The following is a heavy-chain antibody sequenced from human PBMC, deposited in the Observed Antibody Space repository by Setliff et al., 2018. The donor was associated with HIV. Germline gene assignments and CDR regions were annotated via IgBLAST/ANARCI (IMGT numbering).Heavy chain of an antibody. D-gene: IGHD6-13*01. CDR3: AKDTIAAAGTRGWFDP. V-gene: IGHV3-30*04. CDR1: GFTFSNYA. J-gene: IGHJ5*02. CDR2: ISYDGSNK. Sequence: GESLKISCAASGFTFSNYAMHWVRQAPGKGLEWVAVISYDGSNKYYADSVKGRFTISRDNAKNSLYLQMNSLRAEDTAVYYCAKDTIAAAGTRGWFDPWGQGTLVTVSS.